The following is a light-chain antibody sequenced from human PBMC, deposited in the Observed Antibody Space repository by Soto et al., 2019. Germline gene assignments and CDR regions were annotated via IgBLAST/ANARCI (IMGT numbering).Light chain of an antibody. CDR1: QIVLYSSNNKNY. V-gene: IGKV4-1*01. CDR2: WAS. CDR3: QQRSNWPSIT. Sequence: DIVMTQSPDSLAVSMGERATINCKSSQIVLYSSNNKNYLAWYQQKPGQPPKLLIYWASTRESGVPDRFSGSGSGTDFTLTINSLEPEDFAVYYCQQRSNWPSITFGQGTRLEI. J-gene: IGKJ5*01.